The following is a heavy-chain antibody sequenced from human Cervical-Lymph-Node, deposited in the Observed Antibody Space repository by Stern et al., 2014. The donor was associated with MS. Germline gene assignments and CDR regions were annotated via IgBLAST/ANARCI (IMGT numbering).Heavy chain of an antibody. CDR2: INTHTGGT. J-gene: IGHJ6*02. V-gene: IGHV1-2*02. CDR3: ARDQRGITIFGVVTDYYYLGMDV. D-gene: IGHD3-3*01. Sequence: QVQLVQSGAEVKKPGASVKVSCTTSGYIFTGYYIHWVRQAPGQGLDWMAWINTHTGGTKYAQKFQGRVSMSRDMSISTAYVELSSLTSDDTAVYYCARDQRGITIFGVVTDYYYLGMDVWGQGTTVTVSS. CDR1: GYIFTGYY.